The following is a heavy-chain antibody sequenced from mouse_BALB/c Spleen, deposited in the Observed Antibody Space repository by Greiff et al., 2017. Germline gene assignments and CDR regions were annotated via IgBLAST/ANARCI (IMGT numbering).Heavy chain of an antibody. V-gene: IGHV2-9*02. J-gene: IGHJ1*01. D-gene: IGHD3-1*01. CDR1: GFSLTSYG. CDR3: ARDRAVPWYFDV. Sequence: QVQLKESGPGLVAPSQSLSITCTVSGFSLTSYGVHWVRQPPGKGLEWLGVIWAGGSTNYNSALMSRLSISKDNSKSQVFLKMNSLQTDDTAMYYCARDRAVPWYFDVWGAGTTVTVSS. CDR2: IWAGGST.